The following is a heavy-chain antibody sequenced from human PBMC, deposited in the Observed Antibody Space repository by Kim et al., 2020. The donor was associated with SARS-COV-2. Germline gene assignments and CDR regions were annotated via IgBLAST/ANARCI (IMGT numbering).Heavy chain of an antibody. CDR2: ISGSGGST. Sequence: GGSLRLSCAASGFTFSSYVMSWVRQAPGKGLEWVSAISGSGGSTYYADSVKGRFTISGDNSKNTLYLQMNSLRAEDTAVYYCAKDADFSAAGNWFDPWGQGTLVTVSS. D-gene: IGHD6-13*01. J-gene: IGHJ5*02. CDR1: GFTFSSYV. CDR3: AKDADFSAAGNWFDP. V-gene: IGHV3-23*01.